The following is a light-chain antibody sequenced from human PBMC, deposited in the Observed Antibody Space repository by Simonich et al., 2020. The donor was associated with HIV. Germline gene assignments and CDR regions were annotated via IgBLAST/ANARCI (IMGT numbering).Light chain of an antibody. CDR3: QQFNNYPYT. CDR2: DAS. CDR1: KGISSA. J-gene: IGKJ2*01. V-gene: IGKV1D-13*01. Sequence: AIQLTHSPSSLAASVGDRVSITCRASKGISSALARYQQKPGKAPKLLIYDASSLESGVPSRFSGSGSGTDFTLTISRLQPEDFATYYCQQFNNYPYTFGQGTKLEIK.